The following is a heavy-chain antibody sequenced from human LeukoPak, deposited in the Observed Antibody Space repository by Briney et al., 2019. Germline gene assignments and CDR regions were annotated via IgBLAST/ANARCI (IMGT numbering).Heavy chain of an antibody. V-gene: IGHV3-11*01. J-gene: IGHJ4*02. Sequence: GGSLRLSCVGPGFIFGDFYMNWIRQAPGKGLEWISFITSSGDSIYYADSVKGRSTVFRDNAKNSLYLQMNSLRAEDTAVYFCARDPGYSDKWGQGTLVSVSS. CDR1: GFIFGDFY. D-gene: IGHD1-1*01. CDR2: ITSSGDSI. CDR3: ARDPGYSDK.